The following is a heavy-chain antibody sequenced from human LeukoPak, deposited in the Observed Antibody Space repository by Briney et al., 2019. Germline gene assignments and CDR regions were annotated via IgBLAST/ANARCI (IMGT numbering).Heavy chain of an antibody. D-gene: IGHD7-27*01. CDR3: ARGLNWGFDY. CDR1: GDSVSSSSAA. J-gene: IGHJ4*02. CDR2: TYYRSRWYN. V-gene: IGHV6-1*01. Sequence: SQTLSLTCAISGDSVSSSSAAWNWIRQSPSRGLEWLGRTYYRSRWYNDDAVSVRGRITVNPDTSKNQFSLQLNSVTPEDTAVYYCARGLNWGFDYWGQGTLVTVSS.